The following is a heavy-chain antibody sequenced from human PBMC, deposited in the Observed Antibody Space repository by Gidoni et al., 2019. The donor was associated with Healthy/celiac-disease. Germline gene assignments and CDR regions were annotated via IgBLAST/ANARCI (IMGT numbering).Heavy chain of an antibody. CDR3: AHRLTTVTTTLGFDY. V-gene: IGHV2-5*02. CDR1: GFSLSTSGVG. Sequence: QITLKESGPTLVKPTQTLTLTCTFPGFSLSTSGVGVGWIRQPPGKALEWLALIYWDDDKRYSPSLKSRLTITKDTSKNQVVLTMTNMDPVDTATYYCAHRLTTVTTTLGFDYWGQGTLDTVSS. CDR2: IYWDDDK. D-gene: IGHD4-17*01. J-gene: IGHJ4*02.